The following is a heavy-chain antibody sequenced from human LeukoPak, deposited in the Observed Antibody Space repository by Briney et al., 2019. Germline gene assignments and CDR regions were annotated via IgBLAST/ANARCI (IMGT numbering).Heavy chain of an antibody. Sequence: GGSPRLSCAASGFTFSSYAMNWVRQAPGKGLEWVSGISGSGAYTYYADSVEGRFTISRDNSKNTLYLQMNSLRAEDTAVYYCAKGEGGSYFGDYWGQGTLVTVSS. D-gene: IGHD1-26*01. CDR3: AKGEGGSYFGDY. CDR2: ISGSGAYT. V-gene: IGHV3-23*01. CDR1: GFTFSSYA. J-gene: IGHJ4*02.